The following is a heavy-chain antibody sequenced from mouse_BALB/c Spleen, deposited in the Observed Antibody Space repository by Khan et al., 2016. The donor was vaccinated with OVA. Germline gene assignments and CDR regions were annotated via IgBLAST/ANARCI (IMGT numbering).Heavy chain of an antibody. Sequence: QVQLQQPGPELVRPGTSVKLSCKASGYTFTSYWMNWIKQRPEQGLEWIGRIDPYDSENHYNQKFKDKAILTVDQSSNTASMTLSSLTTEDSAVYYFARNPCAYWGQGTLVTVSA. CDR3: ARNPCAY. J-gene: IGHJ3*01. CDR2: IDPYDSEN. CDR1: GYTFTSYW. V-gene: IGHV1-52*01.